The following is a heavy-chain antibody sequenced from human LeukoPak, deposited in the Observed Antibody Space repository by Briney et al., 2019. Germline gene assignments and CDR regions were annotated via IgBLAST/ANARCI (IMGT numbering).Heavy chain of an antibody. CDR1: GGTFSSYA. D-gene: IGHD3-10*01. J-gene: IGHJ4*02. Sequence: GASVKVSCKASGGTFSSYAISWVRQATGQGLEWMGWMNPNSGNTGYAQKFQGRVTMTRNTSISTAYMELSSLRSEDTAAYYCARASPSGDWGQGTLVTVSS. V-gene: IGHV1-8*02. CDR2: MNPNSGNT. CDR3: ARASPSGD.